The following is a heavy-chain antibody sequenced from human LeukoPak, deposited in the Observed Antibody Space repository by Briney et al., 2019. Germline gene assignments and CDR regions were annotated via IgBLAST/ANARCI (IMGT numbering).Heavy chain of an antibody. Sequence: GGSLRLSCAASGFTFTNAWMSWVRQAPGKGLEWVGRTKSKTDGGTIDYAAPVKGRFTISRDESKHTVDLQMNSLKTEDTAIYYCVLESYLDTSGYYYFASWGQGTLVTVSS. V-gene: IGHV3-15*01. CDR2: TKSKTDGGTI. CDR3: VLESYLDTSGYYYFAS. D-gene: IGHD3-22*01. J-gene: IGHJ4*02. CDR1: GFTFTNAW.